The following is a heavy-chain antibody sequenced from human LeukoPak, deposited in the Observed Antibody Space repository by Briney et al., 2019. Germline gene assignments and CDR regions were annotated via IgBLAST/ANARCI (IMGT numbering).Heavy chain of an antibody. D-gene: IGHD4-23*01. CDR2: ISSRSSTI. CDR1: GFTFSSYS. Sequence: GGSLRLSCAASGFTFSSYSMNWVRQAPGKGLEWVSYISSRSSTIYYADSVKGRFTISRDNAKNSLYLQMNSLRAEDTAVYYCARDARMTTVVPFDYWGQGTLVTVSS. J-gene: IGHJ4*02. CDR3: ARDARMTTVVPFDY. V-gene: IGHV3-48*04.